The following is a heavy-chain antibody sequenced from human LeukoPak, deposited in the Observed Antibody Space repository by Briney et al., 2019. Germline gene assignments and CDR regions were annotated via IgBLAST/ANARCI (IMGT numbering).Heavy chain of an antibody. CDR1: GYTFTSYG. J-gene: IGHJ6*03. CDR3: ARVLLGLLLYGSHYMHV. D-gene: IGHD2-15*01. V-gene: IGHV1-18*01. CDR2: ISAYNGNT. Sequence: ASVKVSCKASGYTFTSYGISWVRQAPGQGLEWMGWISAYNGNTNYAQKLQGRVTMTTDTSTSTAYMELRSLRSDDTAVYYCARVLLGLLLYGSHYMHVWGKGTTVSVSS.